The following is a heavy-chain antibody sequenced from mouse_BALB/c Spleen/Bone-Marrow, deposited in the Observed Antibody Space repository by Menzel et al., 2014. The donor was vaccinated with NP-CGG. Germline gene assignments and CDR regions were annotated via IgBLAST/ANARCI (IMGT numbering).Heavy chain of an antibody. CDR3: ARFDVGGY. CDR2: ISDGSSTI. V-gene: IGHV5-17*02. J-gene: IGHJ2*01. Sequence: DVHLVESGGGLVQPGGSRKLSCAASGFTFSSSGMHWVRQAPEKGLEWVAYISDGSSTIYYADTVKGRFTIFRDNPKNTLFLRMTSLESDDSATYNCARFDVGGYWGQGTPLTVSS. CDR1: GFTFSSSG.